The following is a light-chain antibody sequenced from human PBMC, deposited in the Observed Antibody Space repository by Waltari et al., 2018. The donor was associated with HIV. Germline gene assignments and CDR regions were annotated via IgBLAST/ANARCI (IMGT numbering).Light chain of an antibody. CDR3: SSYAGSNRL. CDR2: EVT. J-gene: IGLJ3*02. CDR1: SSDIGAYNY. V-gene: IGLV2-8*01. Sequence: QSALTQPPSASGSPGQSVTISCTGTSSDIGAYNYVSWYQHPPGKAPKLMIYEVTKRPSGVPDRFSGSKSGNTASLTVSGLQAEDEADYYCSSYAGSNRLFGGGTKVTVL.